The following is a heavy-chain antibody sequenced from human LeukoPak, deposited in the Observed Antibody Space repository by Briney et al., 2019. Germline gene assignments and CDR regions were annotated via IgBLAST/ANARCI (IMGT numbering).Heavy chain of an antibody. CDR3: ARDRSYGDYVGAFDI. J-gene: IGHJ3*02. V-gene: IGHV3-21*01. CDR1: GFTFSSYS. Sequence: GGSLRLSCAASGFTFSSYSMNWVHQAPGKGLEWVSSISSSSSYIYYADSVKGRFTISRDNAKNSLYLQMNSLRAEDTAVYYCARDRSYGDYVGAFDIWGQGTMVTVSS. D-gene: IGHD4-17*01. CDR2: ISSSSSYI.